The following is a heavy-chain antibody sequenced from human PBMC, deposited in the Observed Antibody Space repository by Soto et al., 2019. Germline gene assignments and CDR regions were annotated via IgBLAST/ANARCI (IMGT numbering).Heavy chain of an antibody. Sequence: QVQLQESGPRLVKPSETLSLTCTVSGDSISSYYWSWIRQPPGKGLEWIGYIYYSGSTNYNPSLRRQVTISVDTPKNQFSLKLTSVTAADTAVYYCARGVATIGPWGQGTLVTVSS. CDR1: GDSISSYY. V-gene: IGHV4-59*01. J-gene: IGHJ5*02. CDR3: ARGVATIGP. CDR2: IYYSGST. D-gene: IGHD5-12*01.